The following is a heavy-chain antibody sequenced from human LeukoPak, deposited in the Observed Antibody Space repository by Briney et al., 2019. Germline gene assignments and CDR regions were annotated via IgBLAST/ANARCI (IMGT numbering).Heavy chain of an antibody. V-gene: IGHV4-61*02. CDR1: GGSISSGRNY. Sequence: SETLSLTCTVSGGSISSGRNYWTWIRQPAGKGLEWIGRIYIFSGSTNYNPSLKSRVTISVDTSKNQFSLKLTSVTAADTAVYYCARDSAKLGYFDYWGQGTLVTVSS. CDR2: IYIFSGST. D-gene: IGHD3-16*01. J-gene: IGHJ4*02. CDR3: ARDSAKLGYFDY.